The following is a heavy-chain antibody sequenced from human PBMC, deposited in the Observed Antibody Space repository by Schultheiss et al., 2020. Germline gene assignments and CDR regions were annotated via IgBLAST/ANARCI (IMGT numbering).Heavy chain of an antibody. D-gene: IGHD3-16*01. CDR3: ARDSSFLGPDYFAS. CDR2: IYYSGST. Sequence: GSLRLSCTVSGGSINSYYWSWIRQPPGKGLEWIGYIYYSGSTKYNPSLKSRVTISVDRSKNQFSLKLNSVTAADTAVYYCARDSSFLGPDYFASWGQGTLVTVSS. V-gene: IGHV4-59*01. J-gene: IGHJ4*02. CDR1: GGSINSYY.